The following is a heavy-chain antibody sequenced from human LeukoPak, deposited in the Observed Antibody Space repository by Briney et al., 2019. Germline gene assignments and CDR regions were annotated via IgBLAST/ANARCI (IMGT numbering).Heavy chain of an antibody. CDR3: ARAPQGAGYYFDY. J-gene: IGHJ4*02. CDR2: FDPEDGET. CDR1: GYTLTELS. D-gene: IGHD1-26*01. V-gene: IGHV1-24*01. Sequence: GASVKVSCEVSGYTLTELSMHWVRQAPGKGLEWMGGFDPEDGETIYAQKFQGRVTMTEDTSTDTAYMELGSLRSEDTAVYYCARAPQGAGYYFDYWGQGTLVTVSS.